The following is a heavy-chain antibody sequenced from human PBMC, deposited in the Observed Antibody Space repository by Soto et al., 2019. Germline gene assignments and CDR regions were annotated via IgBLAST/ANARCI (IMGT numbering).Heavy chain of an antibody. CDR3: ARVAYGGNPPFDY. CDR1: GGTFISYS. J-gene: IGHJ4*02. CDR2: IIPIFGTA. Sequence: SVNVSCKSSGGTFISYSISWVRQAPGQGLEWMGGIIPIFGTANYAQKFQGRVTITADESTSTAYMELSSLRSEDTAVYYCARVAYGGNPPFDYWGQGTLVTVSS. V-gene: IGHV1-69*13. D-gene: IGHD4-17*01.